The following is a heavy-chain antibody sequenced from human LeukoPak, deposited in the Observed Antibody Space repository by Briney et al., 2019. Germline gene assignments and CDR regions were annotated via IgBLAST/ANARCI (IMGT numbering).Heavy chain of an antibody. J-gene: IGHJ3*02. CDR2: IYYSGST. V-gene: IGHV4-39*01. CDR3: TRYSSGWYGAFDI. Sequence: SETLSLTCTVSGGSISSSSYYWGWIRQPPGKGLEWIGSIYYSGSTYYNPSLKSRVTISVDTSKNQFSLKLNSVTAADTAVYYCTRYSSGWYGAFDIWGQGTVVTVSS. CDR1: GGSISSSSYY. D-gene: IGHD6-19*01.